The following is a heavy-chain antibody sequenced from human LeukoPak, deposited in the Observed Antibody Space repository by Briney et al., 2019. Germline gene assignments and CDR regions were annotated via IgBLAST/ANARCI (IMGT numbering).Heavy chain of an antibody. J-gene: IGHJ5*02. Sequence: GESLKISCKGSGYSFTSYWIGWVRQMPGKVLEWMGVIYPGDSDTRYSPSFQGQVTISADKSISTAYLQWSSLKASDTAMYYCARTGVPAVPLSWFDPWGQGTLVTVSS. CDR1: GYSFTSYW. CDR3: ARTGVPAVPLSWFDP. CDR2: IYPGDSDT. D-gene: IGHD2-2*01. V-gene: IGHV5-51*01.